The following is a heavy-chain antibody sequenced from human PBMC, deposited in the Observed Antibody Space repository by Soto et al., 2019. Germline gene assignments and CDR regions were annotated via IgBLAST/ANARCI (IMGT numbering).Heavy chain of an antibody. CDR3: ARYPRVYYDILTGYSQSPYYFDY. V-gene: IGHV4-31*03. Sequence: SETLSLTCTVSGGSISSGGYYWSWIRQHPGKGLEWIGYIYYSGSTYYNPSLKSRVTISVDTSKNQFSLKLSSVTTADTAVYYCARYPRVYYDILTGYSQSPYYFDYWGQGTLVTVSS. D-gene: IGHD3-9*01. CDR2: IYYSGST. CDR1: GGSISSGGYY. J-gene: IGHJ4*02.